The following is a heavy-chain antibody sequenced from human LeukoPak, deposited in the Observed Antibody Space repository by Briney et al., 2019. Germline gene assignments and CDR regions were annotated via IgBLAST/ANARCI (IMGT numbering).Heavy chain of an antibody. CDR1: GFTFSSYS. CDR2: ISGTAYNT. CDR3: ARDRDSSGLYLDAFDM. Sequence: GGSLRLSCAASGFTFSSYSMNWVRQAPAKGLEWVSAISGTAYNTYYADTVKGRFTISRDNSNDTLYLQMNSLRAEDSAVYFCARDRDSSGLYLDAFDMWGQGTMVTVSS. V-gene: IGHV3-23*01. D-gene: IGHD3-22*01. J-gene: IGHJ3*02.